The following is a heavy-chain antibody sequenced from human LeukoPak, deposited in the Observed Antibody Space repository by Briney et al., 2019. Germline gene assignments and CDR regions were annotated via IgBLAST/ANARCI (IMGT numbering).Heavy chain of an antibody. CDR2: IKQDGSEK. CDR3: ARDDGYGGNPRYFDY. CDR1: GFTFSSYW. V-gene: IGHV3-7*01. J-gene: IGHJ4*02. D-gene: IGHD4-23*01. Sequence: PTGGSLRLSCAASGFTFSSYWMSWVRQAPGKGLEWVANIKQDGSEKYYVDSVKGRFTISRDDAKNSLYLQMNSLRAEDTAAYYCARDDGYGGNPRYFDYWGQGTLVTVSS.